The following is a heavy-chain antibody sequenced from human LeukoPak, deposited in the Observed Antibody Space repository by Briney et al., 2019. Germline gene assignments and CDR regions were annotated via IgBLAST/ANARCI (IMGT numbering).Heavy chain of an antibody. CDR1: GYTFTSYG. V-gene: IGHV1-18*01. CDR3: ARVPAAMGYYYYYGMDV. D-gene: IGHD2-2*01. J-gene: IGHJ6*02. CDR2: ISAYNGNT. Sequence: ASVKVSCKASGYTFTSYGISWVRQAPGRGLEWMGWISAYNGNTNYAQKLQGRVTMTTDTSTSTAYMELRSLRSDDTAVYYCARVPAAMGYYYYYGMDVWGQGTTVTVSS.